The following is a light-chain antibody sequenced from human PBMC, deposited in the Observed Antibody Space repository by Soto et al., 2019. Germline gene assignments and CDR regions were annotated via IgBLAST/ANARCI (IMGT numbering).Light chain of an antibody. CDR1: RSSSSNY. CDR2: AAS. Sequence: EIVLTQSPGTLSLSPGERPTLSCWATRSSSSNYLAWYQQKPGQAPRLLIYAASRRATSLPDRCSGSGARTEFTLTLSRLQSEDFAVYYCQQYINLWTCGQGTKVDIK. CDR3: QQYINLWT. V-gene: IGKV3-20*01. J-gene: IGKJ1*01.